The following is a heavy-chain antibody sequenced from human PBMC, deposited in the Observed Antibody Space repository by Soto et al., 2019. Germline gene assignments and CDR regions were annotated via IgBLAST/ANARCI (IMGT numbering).Heavy chain of an antibody. J-gene: IGHJ5*02. Sequence: SETLSLTCGVSGDTISTGGYSWAWIRQPPGKALEWIGHTYHSGNPYYNPSLKSRVIISVDRSKNQFSLQMNSLRAEDTAVYYCAKFYGGNSAHTYTIDPWGQGTLVTVSS. V-gene: IGHV4-30-2*01. D-gene: IGHD2-21*02. CDR2: TYHSGNP. CDR1: GDTISTGGYS. CDR3: AKFYGGNSAHTYTIDP.